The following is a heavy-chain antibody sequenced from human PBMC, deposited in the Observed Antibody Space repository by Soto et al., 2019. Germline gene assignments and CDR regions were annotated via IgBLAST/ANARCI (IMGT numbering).Heavy chain of an antibody. Sequence: PGGSLRLSCAASGFTFSSYSMNWVRQAPGKGLEWVSSISSSSSYIYYADSVKGRFTISRDNAKNSLYLQMNSLRAEDTAVYYCARDIEGDFYYYYGMDVWGQGTTVTVSS. D-gene: IGHD1-26*01. CDR1: GFTFSSYS. J-gene: IGHJ6*02. CDR3: ARDIEGDFYYYYGMDV. CDR2: ISSSSSYI. V-gene: IGHV3-21*01.